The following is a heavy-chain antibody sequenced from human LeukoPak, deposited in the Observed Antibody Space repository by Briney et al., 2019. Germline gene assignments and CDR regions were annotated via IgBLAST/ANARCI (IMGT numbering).Heavy chain of an antibody. J-gene: IGHJ2*01. V-gene: IGHV5-51*01. Sequence: GESLKISCKGPGYSFTSYWIGWVRQMPGKGLEWMGIIYPGDSDTRYSPSFQGQVTISADKSISTAYLQWSSLKASDTAMYYCARLPRYCSSTSCGYFDLWGRGTLVTVSS. CDR3: ARLPRYCSSTSCGYFDL. CDR2: IYPGDSDT. D-gene: IGHD2-2*01. CDR1: GYSFTSYW.